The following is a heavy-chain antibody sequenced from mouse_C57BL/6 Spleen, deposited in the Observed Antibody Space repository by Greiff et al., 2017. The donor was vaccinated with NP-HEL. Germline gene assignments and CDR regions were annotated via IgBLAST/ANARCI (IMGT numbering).Heavy chain of an antibody. D-gene: IGHD1-1*01. Sequence: QVQLQQSGAELVRPGASVTLSCKASGYTFTDYEMHWVKQTPVHGLEWIGAIDPETGGTAYNQKFKGKAILTADKSSSTAYMELRSLTSEDSAVYYCTRSYFCSSDDWYFDVWGTGTTVTVSS. J-gene: IGHJ1*03. CDR2: IDPETGGT. CDR1: GYTFTDYE. CDR3: TRSYFCSSDDWYFDV. V-gene: IGHV1-15*01.